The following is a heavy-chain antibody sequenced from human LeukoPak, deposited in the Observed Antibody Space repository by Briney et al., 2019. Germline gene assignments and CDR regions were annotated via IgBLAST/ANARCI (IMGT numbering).Heavy chain of an antibody. V-gene: IGHV3-7*03. CDR1: GFTFGKYW. CDR2: IKTDGGET. J-gene: IGHJ4*02. CDR3: VKNDGWFHLAQ. D-gene: IGHD6-19*01. Sequence: GGSLRLSCVASGFTFGKYWMSWVRQAPGKGLEWVGHIKTDGGETYYLDSLKGRISISRDNTNNALYLQMNSLRVEDTAIYYCVKNDGWFHLAQWGQGTLVTVSS.